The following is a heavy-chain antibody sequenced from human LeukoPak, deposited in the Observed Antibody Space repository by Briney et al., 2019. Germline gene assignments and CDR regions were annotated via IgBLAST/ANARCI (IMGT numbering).Heavy chain of an antibody. CDR1: GFTFSSYE. J-gene: IGHJ4*01. D-gene: IGHD3-10*01. CDR2: IRSDGSST. CDR3: AGVLGVRDLAYFDY. V-gene: IGHV3-74*01. Sequence: HPGGSLRLSCAASGFTFSSYEMNWVRQAPGKGPVWVSRIRSDGSSTSYADSVRGRFTISRDNAKNTLYLQMNSLRAEGTAVYYCAGVLGVRDLAYFDYWGHGTLVTVSS.